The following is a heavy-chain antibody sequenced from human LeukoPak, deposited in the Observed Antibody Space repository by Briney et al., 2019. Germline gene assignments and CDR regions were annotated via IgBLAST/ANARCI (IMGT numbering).Heavy chain of an antibody. CDR2: ISNSGGTT. CDR3: AKIGIRVDNFDY. J-gene: IGHJ4*02. CDR1: GFTFSSYA. D-gene: IGHD1-14*01. Sequence: DPGGSLRLSCAASGFTFSSYAMSWVRQAPGKGLEWVSSISNSGGTTFYADSVKGRCTISRDNSKNTLYLQMNSLRAEDTAVYYCAKIGIRVDNFDYWGQGTLVTVSS. V-gene: IGHV3-23*01.